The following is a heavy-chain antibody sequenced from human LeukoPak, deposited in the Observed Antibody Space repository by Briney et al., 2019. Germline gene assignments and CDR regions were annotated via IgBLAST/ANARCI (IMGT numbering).Heavy chain of an antibody. J-gene: IGHJ3*01. CDR3: VVVVEPPDSDGFDV. CDR2: ISSGGTYE. V-gene: IGHV3-30*07. CDR1: GFTFSNYA. Sequence: PGKSLRLSCAASGFTFSNYAMHWVRQAPGKGLEWVSLISSGGTYEYYADSVKGRFTISRDNSKNTLYLQMNSLTIEDTAVYYCVVVVEPPDSDGFDVWGQGTMITVSS. D-gene: IGHD1-14*01.